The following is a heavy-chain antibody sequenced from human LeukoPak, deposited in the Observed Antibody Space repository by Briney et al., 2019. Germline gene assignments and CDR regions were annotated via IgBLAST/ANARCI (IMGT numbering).Heavy chain of an antibody. V-gene: IGHV4-34*01. CDR1: GGSFSGYY. J-gene: IGHJ3*02. CDR3: ARIGTGLLNNAFDI. D-gene: IGHD1-14*01. Sequence: SSETLSLTCAVYGGSFSGYYWSWIRQPPGKGLEWIGEINHSGSTNYNPSLKSRVTISVDTSKSQFSLKLSSVTAADTAVYYCARIGTGLLNNAFDIWGQGTMVTVSS. CDR2: INHSGST.